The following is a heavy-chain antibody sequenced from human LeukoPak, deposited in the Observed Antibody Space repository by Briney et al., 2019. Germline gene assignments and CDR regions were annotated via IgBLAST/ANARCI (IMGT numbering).Heavy chain of an antibody. CDR2: ISSSGSTI. J-gene: IGHJ3*02. CDR3: AKDFSGSYGHWAFDI. D-gene: IGHD1-26*01. CDR1: GFTFSSYE. Sequence: GGSLRLSCAASGFTFSSYEMNWVRQAPGKGLEWVSYISSSGSTIYYADSVKGRFTISRDNSKSTLFLQMNSLRAEDTALYYCAKDFSGSYGHWAFDIWGQGTLVTVSS. V-gene: IGHV3-48*03.